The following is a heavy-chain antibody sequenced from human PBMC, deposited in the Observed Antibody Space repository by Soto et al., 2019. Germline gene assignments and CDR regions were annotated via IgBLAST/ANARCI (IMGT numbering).Heavy chain of an antibody. V-gene: IGHV3-23*01. CDR3: AKDRVTIFGVVIRAKRNYYGMDV. J-gene: IGHJ6*02. Sequence: GGSLRLSCAASGFTFSSYAMSWIRQAPGKGLEWVSAISGSGGSAYYADSVKGRFTISRDNSKNTLYLQMNSLRAEDTAVYYCAKDRVTIFGVVIRAKRNYYGMDVWGQGXTVTVYS. CDR1: GFTFSSYA. D-gene: IGHD3-3*01. CDR2: ISGSGGSA.